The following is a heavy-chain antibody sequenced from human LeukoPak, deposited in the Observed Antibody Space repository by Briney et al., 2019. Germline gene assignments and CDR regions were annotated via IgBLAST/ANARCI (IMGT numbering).Heavy chain of an antibody. CDR1: GGSFTGYY. CDR2: FDHSRST. V-gene: IGHV4-34*01. Sequence: SQTLSLTCAVYGGSFTGYYGSYIAQPPGNGLEWSGEFDHSRSTNSNPSLKSRVTISVDPSNHQFSMKLSSVTTADTAVYYCARYPQFSYDAFDIWGQGTMVTVSS. D-gene: IGHD3-10*01. CDR3: ARYPQFSYDAFDI. J-gene: IGHJ3*02.